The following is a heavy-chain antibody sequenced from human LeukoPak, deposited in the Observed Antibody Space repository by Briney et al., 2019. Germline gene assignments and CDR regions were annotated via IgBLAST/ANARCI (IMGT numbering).Heavy chain of an antibody. D-gene: IGHD6-13*01. V-gene: IGHV3-15*01. CDR1: GFIFNNVY. J-gene: IGHJ4*02. CDR3: TTDAGYTSRWYNY. CDR2: IKNKVDGETT. Sequence: GGSLRLSCAASGFIFNNVYMCWVRQAPGKGLEWVGRIKNKVDGETTDYGAPVKGRFTISRDESRNRLYLQMNSLKTEDTAVYYCTTDAGYTSRWYNYWGQGTVVTVSS.